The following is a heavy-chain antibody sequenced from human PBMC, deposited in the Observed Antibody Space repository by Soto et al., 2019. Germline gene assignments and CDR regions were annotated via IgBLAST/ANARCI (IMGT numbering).Heavy chain of an antibody. D-gene: IGHD5-18*01. J-gene: IGHJ5*02. CDR2: ISGSGDST. CDR1: GFTFGTYA. V-gene: IGHV3-23*01. CDR3: AKDRSVDTRDWFDP. Sequence: PGGSLRLSCAASGFTFGTYAMNWVRQAPGKGLEWVSGISGSGDSTYYADSVKGRFTISRDNSKNTLYLQVNSLRAEDTAVYYCAKDRSVDTRDWFDPWGQGTLVTVSS.